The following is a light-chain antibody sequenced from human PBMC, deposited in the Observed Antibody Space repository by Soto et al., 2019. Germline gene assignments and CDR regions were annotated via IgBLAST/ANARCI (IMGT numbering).Light chain of an antibody. J-gene: IGKJ1*01. V-gene: IGKV1-8*01. Sequence: ATQLTQSPSSLSHTTTHRVTITCRPSQGISSYLAWYQQKPGKAPKLLIYAASTLQSGVPSRFSGSGSGTDFTLTISCLQSEDFATYYCQQYYSYPRTFGQGTKVDI. CDR1: QGISSY. CDR2: AAS. CDR3: QQYYSYPRT.